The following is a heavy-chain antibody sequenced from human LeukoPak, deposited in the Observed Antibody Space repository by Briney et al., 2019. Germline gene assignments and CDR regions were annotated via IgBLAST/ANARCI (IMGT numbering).Heavy chain of an antibody. CDR3: ARTLRPYWYSGSHDAFDI. D-gene: IGHD1-26*01. J-gene: IGHJ3*02. V-gene: IGHV1-2*02. Sequence: ASVKVSCKASGYTFTGYYMHWVRQAPGQGLEWMGWINPNSGGTNYAQKFQGRVTMTRDTSISTAYMELGRLRSDDTAVYYCARTLRPYWYSGSHDAFDIWGQGTMVTVSS. CDR1: GYTFTGYY. CDR2: INPNSGGT.